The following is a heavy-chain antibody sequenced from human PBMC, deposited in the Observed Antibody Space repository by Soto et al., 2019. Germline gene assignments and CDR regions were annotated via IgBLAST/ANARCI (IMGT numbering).Heavy chain of an antibody. CDR2: IYYSGST. J-gene: IGHJ3*02. CDR3: AGGSSEYSSSRGAFDI. Sequence: SETLSLTCTVSGGSISSYYWSWIRQPPGKGLEWIGYIYYSGSTNYNPSLKSRVTISVDTSKNQFSLKLSSVTAADTAVYYCAGGSSEYSSSRGAFDIWGQGTMVTVSS. CDR1: GGSISSYY. D-gene: IGHD6-6*01. V-gene: IGHV4-59*01.